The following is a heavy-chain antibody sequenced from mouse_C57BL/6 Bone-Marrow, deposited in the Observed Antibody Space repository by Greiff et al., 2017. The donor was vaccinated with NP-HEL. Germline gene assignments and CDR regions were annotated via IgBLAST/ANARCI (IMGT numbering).Heavy chain of an antibody. Sequence: QVHVKQPGTELVKPGASVKLSCKASGYTFTSYWMHWVKQRPGQGLEWIGNINPSNGGTNYNEKFKSKATLTVDKSSSTAYMQLSSLTSEDSAVYYCARSRGPIHLDYWGQGTTLTVSS. J-gene: IGHJ2*01. CDR3: ARSRGPIHLDY. V-gene: IGHV1-53*01. CDR1: GYTFTSYW. CDR2: INPSNGGT.